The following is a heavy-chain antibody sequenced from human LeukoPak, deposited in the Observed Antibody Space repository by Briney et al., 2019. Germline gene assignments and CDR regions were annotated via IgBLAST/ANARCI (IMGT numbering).Heavy chain of an antibody. Sequence: ASVKVSCKASGYTFTSYYMHWVRQAPGQGLEWMGIINPSGGSTSYAQKFQGRVTMTRDTSTSTVYVELSSLRSEDTAVYYCARATATQAHFDYWGQGTLVTVSS. V-gene: IGHV1-46*01. CDR2: INPSGGST. CDR3: ARATATQAHFDY. CDR1: GYTFTSYY. J-gene: IGHJ4*02.